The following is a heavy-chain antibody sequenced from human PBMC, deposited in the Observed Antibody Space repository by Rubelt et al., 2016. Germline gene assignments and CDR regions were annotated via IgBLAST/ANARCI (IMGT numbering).Heavy chain of an antibody. J-gene: IGHJ2*01. CDR2: INPSGST. Sequence: QVHLQESGPGLVKASETLSLTCTVSGYSISSGYYWGWIRQPPGKGLEWIGEINPSGSTNHNPSLKSRVIVSVDTSKKKFPLKLSSVTAADTAVYYCARGDNRLAASGNWYFDLWGRGTLVTVSS. CDR1: GYSISSGYY. D-gene: IGHD6-13*01. V-gene: IGHV4-38-2*02. CDR3: ARGDNRLAASGNWYFDL.